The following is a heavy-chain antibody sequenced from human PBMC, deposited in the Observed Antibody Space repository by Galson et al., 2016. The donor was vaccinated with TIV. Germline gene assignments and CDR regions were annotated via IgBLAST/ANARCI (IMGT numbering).Heavy chain of an antibody. D-gene: IGHD5-24*01. CDR3: ARHREWEIGAFDI. CDR2: SYYSGDT. CDR1: GGSLSSSTYY. Sequence: SETLSLTCTVSGGSLSSSTYYWGWIRQAPGKGLEWIGSSYYSGDTYYNPSLKSRLTVSVDTSKNHFSLKLNGVTATDTAVYYCARHREWEIGAFDIWGQGTMVTVSS. V-gene: IGHV4-39*01. J-gene: IGHJ3*02.